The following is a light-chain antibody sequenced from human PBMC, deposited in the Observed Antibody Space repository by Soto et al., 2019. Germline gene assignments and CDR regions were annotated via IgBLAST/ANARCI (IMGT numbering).Light chain of an antibody. CDR2: GVT. Sequence: QSVLTQPPSASGSPGQSVTISCTGTSSDVGGYNYVSWFQQHPGKAPKVIIYGVTNRPSGVPDRFSGSILGNRAALTITGAQADDESDYYCVLYMRSGISVFGGGTKLTVL. J-gene: IGLJ2*01. CDR3: VLYMRSGISV. V-gene: IGLV2-8*01. CDR1: SSDVGGYNY.